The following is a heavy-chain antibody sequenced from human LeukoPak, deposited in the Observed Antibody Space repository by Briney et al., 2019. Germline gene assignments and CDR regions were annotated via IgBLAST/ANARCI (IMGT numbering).Heavy chain of an antibody. J-gene: IGHJ4*02. CDR3: ARASAHYFDY. CDR1: GYTFTSYY. V-gene: IGHV1-46*04. D-gene: IGHD6-19*01. Sequence: ASVKVSCKASGYTFTSYYMHWVRQAPGQGLDWMGVINPSGGSTNYAHKLKGRVTMTSDTSTSTVYMELSSLRSEDTAMYYCARASAHYFDYWGQGTLVTVSS. CDR2: INPSGGST.